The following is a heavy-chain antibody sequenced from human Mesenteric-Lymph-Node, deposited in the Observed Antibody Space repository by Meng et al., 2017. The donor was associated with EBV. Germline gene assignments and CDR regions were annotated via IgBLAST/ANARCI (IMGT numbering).Heavy chain of an antibody. Sequence: QRQLQWSGPGLVRPSGTLSLICTVSSDSISSTSYHWGWIRQPPGKGLAWNGCIYYSGNSYFNPSLESRVSISVDTAKKQLSLRLTSVTAADTALYYCARQYGSSFDYWGQGTLVTVSS. J-gene: IGHJ4*02. V-gene: IGHV4-39*01. CDR1: SDSISSTSYH. D-gene: IGHD3-10*01. CDR2: IYYSGNS. CDR3: ARQYGSSFDY.